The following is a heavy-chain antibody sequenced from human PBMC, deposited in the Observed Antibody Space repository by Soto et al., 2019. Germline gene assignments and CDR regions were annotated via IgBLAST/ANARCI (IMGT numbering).Heavy chain of an antibody. Sequence: ASVKVSCKASGYTFTNYSIQWVRQAPGQRLEWMGWINAGNGNTKYSQKFQGRVTITRDTSASTAYMELSSLRSEDTAVYYCARDRYGAVDYWGQGTLVTVSS. CDR2: INAGNGNT. V-gene: IGHV1-3*01. CDR3: ARDRYGAVDY. CDR1: GYTFTNYS. D-gene: IGHD4-17*01. J-gene: IGHJ4*02.